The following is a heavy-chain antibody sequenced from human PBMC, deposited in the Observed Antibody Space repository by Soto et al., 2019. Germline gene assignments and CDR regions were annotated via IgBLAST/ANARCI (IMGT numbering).Heavy chain of an antibody. CDR2: ITTYSGHT. CDR1: GDSFTTHG. J-gene: IGHJ5*02. V-gene: IGHV1-18*01. Sequence: GDSVKVSCKASGDSFTTHGITWVRQAPGQGLEWMGLITTYSGHTSYSPSLQGRVSMTRDTATSTAYMELKSLRADDTAVYYCARLFSSRYYPPHWFDPCGQGTLVTVSS. CDR3: ARLFSSRYYPPHWFDP. D-gene: IGHD6-13*01.